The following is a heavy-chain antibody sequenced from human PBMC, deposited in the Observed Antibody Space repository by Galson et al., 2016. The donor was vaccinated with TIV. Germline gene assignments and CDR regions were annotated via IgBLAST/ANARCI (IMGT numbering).Heavy chain of an antibody. CDR1: GFSHNTDGMC. V-gene: IGHV2-70*11. CDR3: ARISGYYDHSGHFIPRSFDY. J-gene: IGHJ4*02. D-gene: IGHD3-22*01. CDR2: IDWDDDK. Sequence: PALVKPTQTLTLTCTFSGFSHNTDGMCVNWIRQPPGKALEWLARIDWDDDKSYTSSLKTRLTISKDTSKTQVVLRVTNMDPVDTATYYCARISGYYDHSGHFIPRSFDYWGQGTPVTVSS.